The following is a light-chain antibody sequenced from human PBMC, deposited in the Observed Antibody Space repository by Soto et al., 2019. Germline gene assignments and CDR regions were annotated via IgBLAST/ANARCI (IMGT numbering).Light chain of an antibody. Sequence: IVLTQSPATLSLSPGERATLSCGASQSVSSYLAWYQQKPGLSPRLVIYDSSIRATGIPDRFSGSGSGTEFTLTISRLEPEDVAVYFCQQYGNSPQITFGRWTRLDFK. CDR3: QQYGNSPQIT. J-gene: IGKJ5*01. V-gene: IGKV3D-20*01. CDR2: DSS. CDR1: QSVSSY.